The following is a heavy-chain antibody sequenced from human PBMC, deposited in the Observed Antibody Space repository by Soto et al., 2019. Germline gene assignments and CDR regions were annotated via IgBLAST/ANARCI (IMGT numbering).Heavy chain of an antibody. J-gene: IGHJ6*02. V-gene: IGHV3-21*04. CDR3: ARDRVTFFGVVPKYYYYGMDV. CDR1: GFTFSSYS. Sequence: GGSLRLSCAASGFTFSSYSMNWVRQAPGKGLEWVSSISSSSSYIYYADSVKGRFTISRDNSKNTLYLQMNSLRAEDTAVYYCARDRVTFFGVVPKYYYYGMDVWGQGTTVTVSS. D-gene: IGHD3-3*01. CDR2: ISSSSSYI.